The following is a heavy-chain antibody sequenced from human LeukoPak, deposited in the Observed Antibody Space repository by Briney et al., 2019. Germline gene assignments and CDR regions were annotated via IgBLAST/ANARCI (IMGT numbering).Heavy chain of an antibody. J-gene: IGHJ3*02. V-gene: IGHV4-59*01. CDR1: GGAISTYD. CDR2: ISHGGSI. D-gene: IGHD2-15*01. Sequence: SETLSLSCAVSGGAISTYDWNWIRQPPGKGLEWIWDISHGGSINYNPSLKSRVTISEDKSKKQFSLQLSSLTAADTAVYYCARDLGDINWDDFDIWGQGTMVTVSS. CDR3: ARDLGDINWDDFDI.